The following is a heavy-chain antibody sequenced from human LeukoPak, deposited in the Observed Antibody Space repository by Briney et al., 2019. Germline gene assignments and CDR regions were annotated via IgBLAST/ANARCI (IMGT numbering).Heavy chain of an antibody. CDR3: ARVYVVVPAAIPAHFDY. Sequence: SETLSLTCTVCGGSISSYYWSWIRQPPGKGVEWIGYIYYSGSTNYNPSLKSRVTISVDTSKNQFSLKLSSVTAADTAVYYCARVYVVVPAAIPAHFDYWGQGTLVTVSS. V-gene: IGHV4-59*01. CDR2: IYYSGST. J-gene: IGHJ4*02. CDR1: GGSISSYY. D-gene: IGHD2-2*02.